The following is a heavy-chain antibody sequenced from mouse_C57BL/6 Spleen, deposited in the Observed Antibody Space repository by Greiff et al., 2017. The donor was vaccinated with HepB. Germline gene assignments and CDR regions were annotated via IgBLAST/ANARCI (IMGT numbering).Heavy chain of an antibody. Sequence: DVKLVESGGGLVQPGGSLSLSCAASGFTFTDYYMSWVRQPPGKALEWLGFIRNKANGYTTEYSASVKGRFTISRDNSQSILYLQMNALRAEDSATYYCARYISNYGRYAMDYWGQGTSVTVSS. CDR1: GFTFTDYY. V-gene: IGHV7-3*01. CDR3: ARYISNYGRYAMDY. J-gene: IGHJ4*01. CDR2: IRNKANGYTT. D-gene: IGHD2-5*01.